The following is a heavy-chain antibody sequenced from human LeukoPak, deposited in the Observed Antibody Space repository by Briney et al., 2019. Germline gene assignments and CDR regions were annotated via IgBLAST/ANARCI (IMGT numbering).Heavy chain of an antibody. CDR1: GFTFSSYA. V-gene: IGHV3-30-3*01. D-gene: IGHD3-3*01. CDR3: ARDLMIFGVVIRSYYYYGMDV. CDR2: ISYDGSNK. J-gene: IGHJ6*02. Sequence: GGSLRLSCAASGFTFSSYAMHWVRQAPGKGLEWVAVISYDGSNKYYADSVKGRFTISRDNSKNTLYLQMNSLRAEDTAVYYCARDLMIFGVVIRSYYYYGMDVWGQGTTVTVSS.